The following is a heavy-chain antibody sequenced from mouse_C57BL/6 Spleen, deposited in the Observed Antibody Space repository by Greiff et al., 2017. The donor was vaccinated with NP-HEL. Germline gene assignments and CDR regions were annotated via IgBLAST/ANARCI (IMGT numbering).Heavy chain of an antibody. CDR2: INPNNGGT. CDR3: ARRTYYGNYWFAY. Sequence: SGPELVKPGASVKIPCKASGYTFTDYNMDWVKQSHGKSLEWIGDINPNNGGTIYNQKFKGKATLTVDKSSSTAYMELRSLTSEDTAVYYCARRTYYGNYWFAYWGQGTLVTVSA. V-gene: IGHV1-18*01. D-gene: IGHD2-10*01. CDR1: GYTFTDYN. J-gene: IGHJ3*01.